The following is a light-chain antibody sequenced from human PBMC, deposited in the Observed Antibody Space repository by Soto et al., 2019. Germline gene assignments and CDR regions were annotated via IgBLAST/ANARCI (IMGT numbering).Light chain of an antibody. Sequence: QSALAQPRSVSGSPGQSVTISCTGTSSDVGGYDYVSWYQQHPGKAPRVIISDVTKRPSGVPDRFSASKSDNTASLTISGLLAEDEAAYYCCSYSGTYPVVFGGGTKLTVL. CDR2: DVT. V-gene: IGLV2-11*01. CDR3: CSYSGTYPVV. J-gene: IGLJ2*01. CDR1: SSDVGGYDY.